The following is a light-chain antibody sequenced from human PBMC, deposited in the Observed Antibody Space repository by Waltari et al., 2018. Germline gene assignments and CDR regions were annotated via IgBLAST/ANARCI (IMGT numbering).Light chain of an antibody. CDR1: QDTKIF. Sequence: DIQMTQSPASLSASVGDRVTITCQASQDTKIFLNWYQQKSGKAPKLLIYDASNLQPGVPSSFRGSGSGTDFAFTISSLQPEDVATYYCQQYDDLPLTFGGGTKVEIQ. V-gene: IGKV1-33*01. CDR3: QQYDDLPLT. CDR2: DAS. J-gene: IGKJ4*01.